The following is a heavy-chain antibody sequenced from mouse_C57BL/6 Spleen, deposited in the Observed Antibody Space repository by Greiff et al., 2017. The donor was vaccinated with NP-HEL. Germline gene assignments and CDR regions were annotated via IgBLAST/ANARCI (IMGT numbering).Heavy chain of an antibody. V-gene: IGHV1-82*01. CDR2: IYPGDGDT. J-gene: IGHJ4*01. Sequence: VQLQESGPELVKPGASVKISCKASGYAFSSSWMNWVKQRPGKGLEWIGRIYPGDGDTNYNGKFKGKATLTADKSSSTAYMQLSSLTSEDSAVYFCARRGYDYDGYAMDYWGQGTSVTVSS. CDR1: GYAFSSSW. CDR3: ARRGYDYDGYAMDY. D-gene: IGHD2-4*01.